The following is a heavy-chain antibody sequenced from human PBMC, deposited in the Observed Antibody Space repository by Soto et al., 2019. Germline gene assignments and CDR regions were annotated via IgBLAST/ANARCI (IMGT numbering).Heavy chain of an antibody. D-gene: IGHD6-13*01. CDR1: GGSISAYF. CDR3: ARASSTWYWDY. J-gene: IGHJ4*02. Sequence: QVQLQESGPGLVKPSETLSLSCTVSGGSISAYFWTWIRQPPGKGLEWIGYIYYSGDTNYNPSLKSRVTISVDTSKNQFSLKLSSVTATDTAVYYCARASSTWYWDYWGRGTLVTVSS. CDR2: IYYSGDT. V-gene: IGHV4-59*01.